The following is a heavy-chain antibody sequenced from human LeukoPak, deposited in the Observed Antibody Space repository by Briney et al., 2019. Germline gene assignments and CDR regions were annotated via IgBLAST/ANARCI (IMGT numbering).Heavy chain of an antibody. Sequence: ASVKVSCKVSGYTXTELSMHWVRQAPGKGLEWMGGFDPEDGETIYAQKFQGRVTMTEDTSTDTAYMELSSLRSEDTAVYYCATDRNYGSGSYYRGLYAFDIWGQGTMVTVSS. D-gene: IGHD3-10*01. CDR3: ATDRNYGSGSYYRGLYAFDI. J-gene: IGHJ3*02. CDR2: FDPEDGET. CDR1: GYTXTELS. V-gene: IGHV1-24*01.